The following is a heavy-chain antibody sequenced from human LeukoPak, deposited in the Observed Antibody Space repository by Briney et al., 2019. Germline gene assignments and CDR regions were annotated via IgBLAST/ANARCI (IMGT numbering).Heavy chain of an antibody. V-gene: IGHV1-2*04. CDR1: GYTFTSYA. J-gene: IGHJ3*02. CDR2: INPNSGGT. D-gene: IGHD3-22*01. CDR3: ARGFWDSSGYSDAFDI. Sequence: ASVKVSCKASGYTFTSYAMHWVRQAPGQGLEWMGWINPNSGGTNYAQKFQGWVTMTRDTSISTAYMELSRLRSDDTAVYYCARGFWDSSGYSDAFDIWGQGTMVTVSS.